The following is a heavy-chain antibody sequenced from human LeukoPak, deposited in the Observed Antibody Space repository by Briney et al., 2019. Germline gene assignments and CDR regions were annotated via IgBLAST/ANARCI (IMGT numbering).Heavy chain of an antibody. CDR1: GCKFDDYG. J-gene: IGHJ5*02. D-gene: IGHD3-22*01. Sequence: GGSLRLSCAASGCKFDDYGRSWVRQAPGKGLEWVCDLNWNGAWTGYADSVKGRFTISRDNAKNSLYLQMNSLRAEDTALYYCAGYYYDSSRAFDLWGQGTLVTVSA. V-gene: IGHV3-20*04. CDR3: AGYYYDSSRAFDL. CDR2: LNWNGAWT.